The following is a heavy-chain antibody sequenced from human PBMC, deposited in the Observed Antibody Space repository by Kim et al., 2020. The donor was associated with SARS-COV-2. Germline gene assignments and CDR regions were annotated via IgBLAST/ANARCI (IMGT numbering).Heavy chain of an antibody. Sequence: GGSLRLSCAASGFTFSSYSMNWVRQAPGKGLEWVSSISSSSSYIYYADSVKGRFTISRDNAKNSLYLQMNSLRAEDTAVYYCARGLGYDILTGYYEIGYFDYWGQGTLVTVSS. CDR3: ARGLGYDILTGYYEIGYFDY. CDR1: GFTFSSYS. D-gene: IGHD3-9*01. V-gene: IGHV3-21*01. J-gene: IGHJ4*02. CDR2: ISSSSSYI.